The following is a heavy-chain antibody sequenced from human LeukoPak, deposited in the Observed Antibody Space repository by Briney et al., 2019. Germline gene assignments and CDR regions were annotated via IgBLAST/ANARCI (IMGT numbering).Heavy chain of an antibody. CDR3: ARAGGSTWTLENYFDY. CDR2: ISPGGGTT. CDR1: GFAFGSEA. Sequence: GGSLRLSCAVSGFAFGSEAMSWVRQSPARGLEWVASISPGGGTTYYADSVKGRFTISRDNSKNKVSLQMNSLRLEDTAVYYCARAGGSTWTLENYFDYWGQGTLVTVSS. J-gene: IGHJ4*02. V-gene: IGHV3-23*01. D-gene: IGHD6-13*01.